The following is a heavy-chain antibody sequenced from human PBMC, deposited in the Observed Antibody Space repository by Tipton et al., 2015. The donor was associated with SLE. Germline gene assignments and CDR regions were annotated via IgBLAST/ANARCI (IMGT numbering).Heavy chain of an antibody. Sequence: TLSLTCNVSGVSISSSYWSWIRQPAGKGLEWIGRIYTSGAIDDNPSLKSRVTMSVDMSKNQIFLKMTSVTAADSAVYFCARVWLNNAFDIWGQGTRVTVSS. CDR2: IYTSGAI. CDR1: GVSISSSY. V-gene: IGHV4-4*07. D-gene: IGHD2/OR15-2a*01. CDR3: ARVWLNNAFDI. J-gene: IGHJ3*02.